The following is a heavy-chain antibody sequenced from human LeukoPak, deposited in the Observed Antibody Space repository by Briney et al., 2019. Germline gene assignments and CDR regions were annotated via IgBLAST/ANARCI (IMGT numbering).Heavy chain of an antibody. CDR2: IYHSGST. Sequence: PSETLSLTCTVSGYSISSGYYWGWIRQPPGKGLEWIGSIYHSGSTYYNPSLKSRVTISVDTSKNQFSLKLSSVTAADTAVYYCAASSPQSYYYYYMDVWGKGTTVTVSS. V-gene: IGHV4-38-2*02. D-gene: IGHD6-13*01. CDR3: AASSPQSYYYYYMDV. CDR1: GYSISSGYY. J-gene: IGHJ6*03.